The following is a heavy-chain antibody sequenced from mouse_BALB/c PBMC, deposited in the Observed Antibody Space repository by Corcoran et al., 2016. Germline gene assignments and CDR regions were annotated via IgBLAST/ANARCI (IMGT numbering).Heavy chain of an antibody. Sequence: EVQLQQSGPELVKPGASVKISCKTSGYTFTEYTMHWVKQSHGKSLEWIGVINPNNGGTSYNQKFKGKATLTVDKSSSTAYMELRSLTSEDSAVDYCARLVAVVATNYWGQGTTLTVSS. CDR3: ARLVAVVATNY. CDR1: GYTFTEYT. V-gene: IGHV1-18*01. D-gene: IGHD1-1*01. J-gene: IGHJ2*01. CDR2: INPNNGGT.